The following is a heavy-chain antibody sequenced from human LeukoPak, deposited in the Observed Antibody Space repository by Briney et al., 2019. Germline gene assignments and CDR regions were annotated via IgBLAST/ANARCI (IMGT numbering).Heavy chain of an antibody. Sequence: GGSLRLSCAASGFTFSSYWMSWVRQAPGKGLGWVGVVTYGEGDKHYADSVKGRFTISRDNSKNTLYLHMNSLRVEDTALYYCAREQSSGDYRTADYWGQGTLVTVSS. CDR1: GFTFSSYW. CDR2: VTYGEGDK. V-gene: IGHV3-30*03. D-gene: IGHD6-19*01. J-gene: IGHJ4*02. CDR3: AREQSSGDYRTADY.